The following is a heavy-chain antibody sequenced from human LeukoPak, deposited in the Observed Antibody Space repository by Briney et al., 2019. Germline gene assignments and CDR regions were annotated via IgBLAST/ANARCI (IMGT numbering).Heavy chain of an antibody. J-gene: IGHJ4*02. V-gene: IGHV3-11*04. Sequence: PGGSLRLSCAASGFTFSDYYMSWIRQAPGKGLEWVSYISSSGSTIYYADSVNGRFTISRDNAKNSLYLQMNSLRAEDTAVYYCARDYHYYDSSGYYPHPYFDYWGQGTLVTVSS. CDR1: GFTFSDYY. CDR2: ISSSGSTI. CDR3: ARDYHYYDSSGYYPHPYFDY. D-gene: IGHD3-22*01.